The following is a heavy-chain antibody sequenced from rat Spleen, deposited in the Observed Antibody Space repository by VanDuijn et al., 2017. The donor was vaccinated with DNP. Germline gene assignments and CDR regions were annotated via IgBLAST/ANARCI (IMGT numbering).Heavy chain of an antibody. V-gene: IGHV2-16*01. CDR3: ARSGNYGNYYTMDA. Sequence: QVQLKESGPGPVQPSQTLSLTCPVSGFSLTSHGVSRVRQPPGKGLEWLGAIWSGGSTDYNSALKSRLSINRDTSKSQVLLKMNSLQTEDTAMYFCARSGNYGNYYTMDAWGQGTSVTVSS. CDR1: GFSLTSHG. D-gene: IGHD1-11*01. J-gene: IGHJ4*01. CDR2: IWSGGST.